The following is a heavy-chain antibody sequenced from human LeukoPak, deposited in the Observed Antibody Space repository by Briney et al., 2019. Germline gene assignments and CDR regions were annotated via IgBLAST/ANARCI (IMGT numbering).Heavy chain of an antibody. CDR2: IKNDGGST. CDR1: RFTFSSYH. J-gene: IGHJ4*02. V-gene: IGHV3-64D*06. D-gene: IGHD6-13*01. Sequence: WGSLRLSCSASRFTFSSYHMHCLRQAPGKGLEDWSTIKNDGGSTYYADSVKGRFTISRDNSKNTLYLQMRTLRAEDTAMYYCSSSGSSRRVFGYWGTGTVVTVS. CDR3: SSSGSSRRVFGY.